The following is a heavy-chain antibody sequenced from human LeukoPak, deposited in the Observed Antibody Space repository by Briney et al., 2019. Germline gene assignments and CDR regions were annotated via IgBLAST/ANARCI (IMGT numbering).Heavy chain of an antibody. CDR3: ARDPLGDCSSTSCYSY. D-gene: IGHD2-2*02. J-gene: IGHJ4*02. CDR2: FIPIFGTA. CDR1: GSTFISYA. Sequence: SVKVSCKASGSTFISYAISWVRQAPGQGLEWMGGFIPIFGTANYAQKFQGRVTITADESTNTAYMELSSLRSEDTAVYYCARDPLGDCSSTSCYSYWGQGTLVTVSS. V-gene: IGHV1-69*13.